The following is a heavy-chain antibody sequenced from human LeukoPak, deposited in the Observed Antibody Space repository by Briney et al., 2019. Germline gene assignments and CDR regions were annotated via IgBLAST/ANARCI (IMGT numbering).Heavy chain of an antibody. V-gene: IGHV3-21*01. CDR3: ARDPYSGSYGNYYYYFMDV. Sequence: GGSLRLSCAASGFTFNSYSMHWVRQAPGKGLEWVSSISSGSGYIYYADSMKGRFTISSDNATKSLYLQMNSLRAEDTAVYYCARDPYSGSYGNYYYYFMDVWGKGTTVTISS. J-gene: IGHJ6*03. CDR1: GFTFNSYS. D-gene: IGHD1-26*01. CDR2: ISSGSGYI.